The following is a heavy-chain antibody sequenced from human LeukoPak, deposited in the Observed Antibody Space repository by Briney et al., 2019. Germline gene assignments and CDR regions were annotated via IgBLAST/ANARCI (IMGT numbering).Heavy chain of an antibody. V-gene: IGHV3-74*01. CDR2: IHRDGGMT. Sequence: GGSLRLSCAASGFTFTGNSMHWVRQGPGKGLVWVARIHRDGGMTRYADSVEGRFTISRDNAKNTLYLQMNSLRAEDTAIYYCVRETGTIGYYMDVWGKGTTVTVSS. CDR3: VRETGTIGYYMDV. D-gene: IGHD2-15*01. CDR1: GFTFTGNS. J-gene: IGHJ6*03.